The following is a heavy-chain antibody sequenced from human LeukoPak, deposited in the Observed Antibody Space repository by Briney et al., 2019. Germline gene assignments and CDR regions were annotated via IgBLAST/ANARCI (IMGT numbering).Heavy chain of an antibody. J-gene: IGHJ4*02. CDR1: GFSFSAYW. CDR2: INSAGSET. V-gene: IGHV3-7*01. CDR3: ARFGYVAAVDV. Sequence: GGSLRLSCAASGFSFSAYWMTWVRQAPGTGLEWVANINSAGSETYYVDPVKGRFSISRDNAKNLVYLQMNSLRAEDTAVYHCARFGYVAAVDVWGQGTPVTVSS. D-gene: IGHD2-15*01.